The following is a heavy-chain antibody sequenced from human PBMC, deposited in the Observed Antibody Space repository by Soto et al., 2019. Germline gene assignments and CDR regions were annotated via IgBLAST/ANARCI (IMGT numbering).Heavy chain of an antibody. CDR2: IYYSGST. J-gene: IGHJ4*02. CDR1: GGSVSSGSYY. V-gene: IGHV4-61*01. CDR3: ARDFAVTMVRGVGGYFDY. D-gene: IGHD3-10*01. Sequence: QVQLQESGPGLVKPSETLSLTCTVSGGSVSSGSYYWSWIRQPPGKGLEWIGYIYYSGSTNYNPSLKSRVTISVDTSKNQFSLKLSSVTAADTAVYYCARDFAVTMVRGVGGYFDYWGQGTLVTVSS.